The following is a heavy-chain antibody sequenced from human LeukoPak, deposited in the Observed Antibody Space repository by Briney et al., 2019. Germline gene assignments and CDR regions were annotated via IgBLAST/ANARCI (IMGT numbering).Heavy chain of an antibody. V-gene: IGHV4-39*02. Sequence: PSETLSLTCTVSGGSISSSSYYWGWIRQPPGKGLEWIGSIYYSGSTYYNPSLKSRVTISVDTSKNQFSLKLSSVTAADTAVYYCARDVRYSYGRKDFDYWGQGTLVTASS. J-gene: IGHJ4*02. D-gene: IGHD5-18*01. CDR3: ARDVRYSYGRKDFDY. CDR1: GGSISSSSYY. CDR2: IYYSGST.